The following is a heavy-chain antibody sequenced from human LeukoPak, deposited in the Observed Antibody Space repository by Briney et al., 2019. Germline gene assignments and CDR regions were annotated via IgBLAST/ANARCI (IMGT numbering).Heavy chain of an antibody. CDR2: IFADDLT. D-gene: IGHD2/OR15-2a*01. Sequence: TGGSLRLSCVVSGFSVSDHYMSWVRQAPGKGLQWLSVIFADDLTYYEDSIKGRFTISRDRSQNTLYLQMKSLRAEDTAVYYCARGAMSTFARFDSWGQGTLVSVSS. J-gene: IGHJ4*02. V-gene: IGHV3-53*01. CDR3: ARGAMSTFARFDS. CDR1: GFSVSDHY.